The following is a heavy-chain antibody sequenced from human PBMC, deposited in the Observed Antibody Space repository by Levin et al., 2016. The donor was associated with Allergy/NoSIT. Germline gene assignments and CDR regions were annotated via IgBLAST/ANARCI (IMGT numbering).Heavy chain of an antibody. V-gene: IGHV4-31*02. D-gene: IGHD5-12*01. J-gene: IGHJ4*02. CDR3: ASGVDTVATIKY. Sequence: WIRQPPGKGLEWIGYIYYSGSTYYNSSLKSRVTMSVDTSKNQFSLNLRSVTAADTAVYYCASGVDTVATIKYWGQGTLVTVSS. CDR2: IYYSGST.